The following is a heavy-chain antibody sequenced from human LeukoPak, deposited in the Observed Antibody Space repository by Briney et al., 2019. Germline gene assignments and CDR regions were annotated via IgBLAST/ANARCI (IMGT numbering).Heavy chain of an antibody. V-gene: IGHV1-2*02. CDR3: ARSSGLKAPRGSIDV. D-gene: IGHD6-25*01. J-gene: IGHJ3*01. Sequence: GASVKVSCKASGYSFTSYYIHWVRQAPGQGLEWMGWINPNSGGTKFSQKFQDTLTMTRETSTNTVYMDLNRLKPDDTAVYYCARSSGLKAPRGSIDVWGQGTMVTISS. CDR1: GYSFTSYY. CDR2: INPNSGGT.